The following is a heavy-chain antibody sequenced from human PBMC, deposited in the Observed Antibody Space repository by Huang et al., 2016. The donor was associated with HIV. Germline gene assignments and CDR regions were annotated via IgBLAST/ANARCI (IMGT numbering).Heavy chain of an antibody. CDR3: LPAGHVSHYYYMDV. V-gene: IGHV3-30*03. CDR2: VSNDGNEK. CDR1: GFSFTSYD. Sequence: QGQLVESGGGVVQPGRSLRLSCAASGFSFTSYDMQWVRQVPCKGLDWVYIVSNDGNEKYDADSVKGRFTISRDNFKNTLYLQMNSLRTGDTAVYFCLPAGHVSHYYYMDVWGKGTTVIVSS. J-gene: IGHJ6*03.